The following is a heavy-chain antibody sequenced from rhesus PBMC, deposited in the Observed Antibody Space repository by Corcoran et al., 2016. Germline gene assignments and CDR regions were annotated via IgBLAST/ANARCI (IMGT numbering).Heavy chain of an antibody. J-gene: IGHJ4*01. Sequence: QVQLQASGPGLVKPSETLSLTCSVSGGSISASYYWPWTRHPHGTGLVWIGNIYGNSASTYYNPSLKSRVTISKDTSKNQFFLKLSSVTAADTAMYYCARDLTVVTKRFDYWGQGVLVTVSS. V-gene: IGHV4S9*01. D-gene: IGHD4-23*01. CDR1: GGSISASYY. CDR3: ARDLTVVTKRFDY. CDR2: IYGNSAST.